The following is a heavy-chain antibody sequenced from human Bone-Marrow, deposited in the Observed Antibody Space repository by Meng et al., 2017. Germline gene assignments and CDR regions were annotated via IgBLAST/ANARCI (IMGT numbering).Heavy chain of an antibody. CDR3: ARDSRTYYYDSSGYTFDY. CDR1: GGSISSSNL. CDR2: IYHSGRT. D-gene: IGHD3-22*01. Sequence: QVQLLGSAPGLVQPSPTLFLTCPFSGGSISSSNLWSWVRQPPGKGLEWIGEIYHSGRTNYNPSLKSRVTISVDKSKNQFSLKLSSVTAADTAVYYCARDSRTYYYDSSGYTFDYWGQGTLVTVSS. V-gene: IGHV4-4*02. J-gene: IGHJ4*02.